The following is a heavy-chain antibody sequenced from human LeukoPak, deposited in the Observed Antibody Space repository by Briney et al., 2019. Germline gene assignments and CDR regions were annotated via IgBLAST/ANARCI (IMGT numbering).Heavy chain of an antibody. V-gene: IGHV1-69*13. CDR1: GGTFSSYA. Sequence: GASVKVSCKASGGTFSSYAMTWVRQAPGQGLEWMGGIIPIFGTANYAQKFQGRVTITADESTSTAYMELSSLRSEDTAVYYCARAGTRDYYYYYMDVWGKGTTVTVSS. CDR3: ARAGTRDYYYYYMDV. CDR2: IIPIFGTA. J-gene: IGHJ6*03.